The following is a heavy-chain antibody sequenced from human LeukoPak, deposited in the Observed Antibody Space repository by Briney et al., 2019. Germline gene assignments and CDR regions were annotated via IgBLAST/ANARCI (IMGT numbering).Heavy chain of an antibody. J-gene: IGHJ3*02. CDR3: ARGGAWGATRGAFDI. CDR1: GGSISSSSYY. V-gene: IGHV4-39*07. D-gene: IGHD1-26*01. CDR2: IYYSGST. Sequence: SETLSLTCTVSGGSISSSSYYWGWIRQPPGKGLEWIGSIYYSGSTYYNPSLKSRVTISVDTSKNQFSLKLSSVTAADTAVYYCARGGAWGATRGAFDIWGQGTMVTVSS.